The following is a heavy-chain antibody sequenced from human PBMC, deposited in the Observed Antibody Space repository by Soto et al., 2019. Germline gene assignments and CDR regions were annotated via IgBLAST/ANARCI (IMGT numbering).Heavy chain of an antibody. CDR2: ITSSGGNA. J-gene: IGHJ5*02. CDR3: VSTMIPGGDWFDP. Sequence: GGSLRLSCAASGFSFKDAYMTWIRQTRGKGLEWISTITSSGGNAYYAASVKGRVTISRDNAHNPLYLKLSSATAADTAVYYCVSTMIPGGDWFDPWGQGTLVTVSS. V-gene: IGHV3-11*01. D-gene: IGHD3-22*01. CDR1: GFSFKDAY.